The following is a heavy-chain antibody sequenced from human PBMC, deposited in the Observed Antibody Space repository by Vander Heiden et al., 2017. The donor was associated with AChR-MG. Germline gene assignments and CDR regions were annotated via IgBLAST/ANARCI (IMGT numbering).Heavy chain of an antibody. J-gene: IGHJ4*02. Sequence: QVQLQESGPGLVTPSETLSLTCTVSGGSVSSGMYYWGWIRQPPGKGLEWIGYIYYSGSTNYNPSLKSRVTISVDTSKNQFSLKLSSVTAADTAVYYCARDSNLASIAARPHPGWFDYWGQGTLVTVSS. V-gene: IGHV4-61*01. CDR2: IYYSGST. D-gene: IGHD6-6*01. CDR3: ARDSNLASIAARPHPGWFDY. CDR1: GGSVSSGMYY.